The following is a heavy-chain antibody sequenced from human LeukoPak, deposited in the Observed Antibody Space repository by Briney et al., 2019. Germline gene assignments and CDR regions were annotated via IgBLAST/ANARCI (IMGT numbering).Heavy chain of an antibody. CDR3: ARDSLLPSAMGYYYMDV. J-gene: IGHJ6*03. D-gene: IGHD2-2*01. CDR2: IYTSGST. Sequence: KSSETLSLTCSVSGGSISSGSYYWSWIRQPAGKGLEWIGRIYTSGSTNHNPSLKSRVTISVDTSKNQYSLKLSSVTAADTGLYFCARDSLLPSAMGYYYMDVWGKGTTVTVSS. CDR1: GGSISSGSYY. V-gene: IGHV4-61*02.